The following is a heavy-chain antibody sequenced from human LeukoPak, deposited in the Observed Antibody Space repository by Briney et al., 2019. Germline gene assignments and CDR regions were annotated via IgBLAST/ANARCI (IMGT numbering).Heavy chain of an antibody. Sequence: PSETLSLTCTVSGGSISSSSYYWTWIRQPAGRALEWIGRIYTSGGTNYNPSLKSRVTISVDTSKDQFSLKLTSVTAADTAVYYCARGFGGQEVFDYWAREPWSPSPQ. CDR1: GGSISSSSYY. J-gene: IGHJ4*02. D-gene: IGHD2-15*01. CDR2: IYTSGGT. V-gene: IGHV4-61*02. CDR3: ARGFGGQEVFDY.